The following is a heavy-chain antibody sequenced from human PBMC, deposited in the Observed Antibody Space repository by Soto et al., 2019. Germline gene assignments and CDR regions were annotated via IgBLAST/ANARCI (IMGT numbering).Heavy chain of an antibody. J-gene: IGHJ4*02. Sequence: GGSLRLSCAASGFTFSSYGMHWVRQAPGKGLEWVAVIWYDGSNKYYADSVKGRFTISRDNSKNTLYLQMNSLRAEDTAVYYCARDGSPEYYYDSSGSEIFYFDYWGQGTLVTVSS. V-gene: IGHV3-33*01. CDR3: ARDGSPEYYYDSSGSEIFYFDY. CDR1: GFTFSSYG. CDR2: IWYDGSNK. D-gene: IGHD3-22*01.